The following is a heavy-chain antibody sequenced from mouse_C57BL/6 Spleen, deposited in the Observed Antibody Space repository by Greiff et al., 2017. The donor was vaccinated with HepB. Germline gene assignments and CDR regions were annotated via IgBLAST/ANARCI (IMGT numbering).Heavy chain of an antibody. V-gene: IGHV1-55*01. D-gene: IGHD2-5*01. CDR1: GYTFTSYW. Sequence: QVQLKQPGAELVKPGASVKMSCKASGYTFTSYWITWVKQRPGQGLEWIGDIYPGSGSTNYNEKFKSKATLTVDTSSSTAYMQLSSLTSEDSAVYYCARGDYSNYAWFAYWGQGTLVTVSA. CDR3: ARGDYSNYAWFAY. CDR2: IYPGSGST. J-gene: IGHJ3*01.